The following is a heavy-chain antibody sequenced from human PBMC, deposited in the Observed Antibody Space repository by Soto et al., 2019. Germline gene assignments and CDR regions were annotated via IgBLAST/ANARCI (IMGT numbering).Heavy chain of an antibody. D-gene: IGHD4-17*01. Sequence: PSETLSLTCAVYGGSFSGYYWSWIRQPPGKGLEWIGEINHSGSTNYNPSLKSRVTISVDTSKNQFSLKLSSVTAADTAVYYCARGLSTTVTKIYYFDYWGQGTLVTVSS. CDR3: ARGLSTTVTKIYYFDY. CDR2: INHSGST. CDR1: GGSFSGYY. V-gene: IGHV4-34*01. J-gene: IGHJ4*02.